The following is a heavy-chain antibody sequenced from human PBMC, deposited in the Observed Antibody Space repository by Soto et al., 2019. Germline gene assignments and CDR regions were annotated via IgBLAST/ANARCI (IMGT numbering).Heavy chain of an antibody. Sequence: SLRLSCAASGFTFSNYAMHWVRQAPGKGLEWVSGISWNSGTIGYADSVKGRFTISRDNAKNSLYLQMNSLRAEDTALYYCAKDKLYSNYEYYFDHWGQGTLVTVSS. CDR1: GFTFSNYA. V-gene: IGHV3-9*01. J-gene: IGHJ4*02. CDR2: ISWNSGTI. D-gene: IGHD4-4*01. CDR3: AKDKLYSNYEYYFDH.